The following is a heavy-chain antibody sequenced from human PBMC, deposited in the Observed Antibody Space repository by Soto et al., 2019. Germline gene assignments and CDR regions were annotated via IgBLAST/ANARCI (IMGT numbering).Heavy chain of an antibody. CDR1: GFTFSTHA. CDR3: ARDWRTAGTTGWFDP. CDR2: ISYDGTTK. J-gene: IGHJ5*02. D-gene: IGHD6-13*01. Sequence: QEQVVESGGGVVQPGRSLRLSCAASGFTFSTHAMHWVRQAPGRGLEWVAIISYDGTTKDYADSVKGRFTISRDNSKNAVYLQMNSLRSEDPALYYCARDWRTAGTTGWFDPWGQGTLVTVSS. V-gene: IGHV3-30-3*01.